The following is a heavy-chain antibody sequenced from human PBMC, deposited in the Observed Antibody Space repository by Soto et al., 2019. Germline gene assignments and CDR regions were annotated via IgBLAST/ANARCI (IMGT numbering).Heavy chain of an antibody. Sequence: PGGSLRLSCAASGLTFSDYFMSWFRQAPGKGLEWVSFISGSSDNIKYADSVKGRFTISRDNAKTSLYLQMNSLRAEDTAVYYCVRDSARIVVVPRVDGDNSLDPWGQGTLVTVSS. CDR1: GLTFSDYF. J-gene: IGHJ5*02. CDR2: ISGSSDNI. D-gene: IGHD2-2*01. CDR3: VRDSARIVVVPRVDGDNSLDP. V-gene: IGHV3-11*06.